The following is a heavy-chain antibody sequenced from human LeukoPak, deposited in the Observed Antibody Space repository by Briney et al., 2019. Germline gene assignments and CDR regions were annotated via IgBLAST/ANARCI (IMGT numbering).Heavy chain of an antibody. Sequence: GGSLRLSCAASGFAVSSNYMSWVRQAPGKGLEWVSVIYSGGSTYYAGSVKGRFTISRDNSKNTLYLQMNSLRAEDTAVYYCATGAWIQLWSYYFDYWGQGTLVTVSS. D-gene: IGHD5-18*01. J-gene: IGHJ4*02. CDR2: IYSGGST. CDR1: GFAVSSNY. V-gene: IGHV3-53*01. CDR3: ATGAWIQLWSYYFDY.